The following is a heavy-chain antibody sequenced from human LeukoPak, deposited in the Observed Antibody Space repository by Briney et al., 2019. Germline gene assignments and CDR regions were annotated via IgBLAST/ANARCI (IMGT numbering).Heavy chain of an antibody. CDR1: GGSFSDYY. CDR3: ARLHILGPSRPSTRAFDY. D-gene: IGHD1-26*01. V-gene: IGHV4-34*01. CDR2: INHRGTT. Sequence: SETLSPICAVYGGSFSDYYWGWVRQPPGKGLEWIAEINHRGTTNYNPSLRSRVTLSVDTSKNQFSLNLNSVTAADTAVYFCARLHILGPSRPSTRAFDYWGQGTLVTVSS. J-gene: IGHJ4*02.